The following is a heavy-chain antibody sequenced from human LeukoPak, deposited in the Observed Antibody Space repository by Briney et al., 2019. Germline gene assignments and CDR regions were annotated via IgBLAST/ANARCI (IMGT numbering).Heavy chain of an antibody. CDR3: AKVEPMYSSSWYPGYY. CDR1: GFTFSSYS. J-gene: IGHJ4*02. Sequence: GGSLRLSCAASGFTFSSYSMNWVRQAPGKGLEWVSSISSSSSYIYYADSVKGRFTISRDNSKNTLYLQMNSLRAEDTAVYYCAKVEPMYSSSWYPGYYWGQGTLVTVSS. CDR2: ISSSSSYI. D-gene: IGHD6-13*01. V-gene: IGHV3-21*01.